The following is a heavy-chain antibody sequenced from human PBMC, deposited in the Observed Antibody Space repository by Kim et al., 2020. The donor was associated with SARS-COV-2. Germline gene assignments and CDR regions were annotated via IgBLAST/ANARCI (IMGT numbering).Heavy chain of an antibody. CDR3: ARGEASSYDILTGYYKPHYGMDV. D-gene: IGHD3-9*01. CDR2: VNPNSGNT. J-gene: IGHJ6*02. Sequence: ASVKVSCKASGYTFTTYDINWVRQAAGQGLEWMGWVNPNSGNTGYAQKFQGRVTMTRDTSISTVYMELSSLRSEDTAVYYCARGEASSYDILTGYYKPHYGMDVWGQGTTVTVSS. CDR1: GYTFTTYD. V-gene: IGHV1-8*01.